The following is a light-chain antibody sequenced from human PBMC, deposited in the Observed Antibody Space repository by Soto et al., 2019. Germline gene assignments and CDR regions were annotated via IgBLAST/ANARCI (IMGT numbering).Light chain of an antibody. CDR1: QSVRSN. CDR3: QQYGSSPPRLT. V-gene: IGKV3-20*01. Sequence: TQSPSTLSASVGARVSITCRASQSVRSNSAWYQQKPGQAPTLLIYGASTRATGIPARFSGSGSGTDFTLTISRLEPEDFAVYYCQQYGSSPPRLTFGGGTKVDIK. CDR2: GAS. J-gene: IGKJ4*01.